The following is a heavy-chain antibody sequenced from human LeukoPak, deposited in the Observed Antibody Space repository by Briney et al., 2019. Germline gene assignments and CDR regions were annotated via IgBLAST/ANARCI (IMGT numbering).Heavy chain of an antibody. CDR3: ANHLACGSTSCPSFDY. Sequence: GGSLRLSCAASGFTFSSYWMSWVRQAPGKGLEWVSSISDDSNYIYYADSVKGRFTISRDNAKNSLYLQMNSLRAEDTAVYYCANHLACGSTSCPSFDYWGQGTLVTVSS. D-gene: IGHD2-2*01. J-gene: IGHJ4*02. CDR2: ISDDSNYI. V-gene: IGHV3-21*01. CDR1: GFTFSSYW.